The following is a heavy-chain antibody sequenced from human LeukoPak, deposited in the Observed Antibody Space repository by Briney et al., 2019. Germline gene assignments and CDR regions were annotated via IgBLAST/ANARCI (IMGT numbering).Heavy chain of an antibody. V-gene: IGHV1-18*01. Sequence: ASVKVSCKASGYTFTSYGISWVRQAPGQGLEWMGWISAYNGNTNFAQKLQGRVTMTTDTSTSTAYMELRSLRSDDTAVYYCASFSSSWYGVRGFQHWGQGTLVTVSS. CDR3: ASFSSSWYGVRGFQH. CDR2: ISAYNGNT. J-gene: IGHJ1*01. D-gene: IGHD6-13*01. CDR1: GYTFTSYG.